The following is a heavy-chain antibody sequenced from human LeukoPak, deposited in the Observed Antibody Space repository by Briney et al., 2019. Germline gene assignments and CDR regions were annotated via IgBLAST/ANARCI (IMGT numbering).Heavy chain of an antibody. D-gene: IGHD5-18*01. CDR2: IYDGGST. CDR3: ARGYSYGYIRY. Sequence: GGSLRLSCAASVFTVSSNYMNWVRQAPGKGLEWVSVIYDGGSTDYADSVKGRFTISRDNSKNMLYLQMNSLRAEDTDVYYCARGYSYGYIRYWGQGTLVTVSS. J-gene: IGHJ4*02. V-gene: IGHV3-66*01. CDR1: VFTVSSNY.